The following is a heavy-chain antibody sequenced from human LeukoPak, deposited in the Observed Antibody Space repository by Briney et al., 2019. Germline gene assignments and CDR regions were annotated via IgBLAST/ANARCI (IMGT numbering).Heavy chain of an antibody. CDR2: IKPDGSEE. V-gene: IGHV3-7*04. Sequence: VGSLRLSCAASGLTFSGYWMNWVRQAPGKGLEWVANIKPDGSEEYYVDSVKGRFTISRDNAKNSLYLQMTSLRAEDTAVYYCGRGSGDYSGQGTLVTVSS. CDR3: GRGSGDY. J-gene: IGHJ4*01. CDR1: GLTFSGYW.